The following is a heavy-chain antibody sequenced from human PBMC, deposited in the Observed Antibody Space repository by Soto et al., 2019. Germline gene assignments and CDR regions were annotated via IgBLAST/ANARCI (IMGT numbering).Heavy chain of an antibody. Sequence: GGSLRLSCAASGFTFSSYGMHWVRQAPGKGLEWVAVIWYDGSNKYYADSVKGRFTISRDNSKNTLYLQMNSLRAEDTAVYYCAYDYVWGSYRPLDYWGQGTLVTVSS. V-gene: IGHV3-33*06. CDR1: GFTFSSYG. D-gene: IGHD3-16*02. CDR2: IWYDGSNK. J-gene: IGHJ4*02. CDR3: AYDYVWGSYRPLDY.